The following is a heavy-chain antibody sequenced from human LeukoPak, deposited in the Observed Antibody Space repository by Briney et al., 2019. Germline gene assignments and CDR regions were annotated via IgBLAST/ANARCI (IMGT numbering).Heavy chain of an antibody. CDR2: MNPNSGNT. Sequence: GASVKVSCKASGYTFTSYDINWVRQATGQGLEWMGWMNPNSGNTGYAQKFQGRVTMTRNTSISTAYMELSSLRSEDTAVCYCARGATGYYKGVYYYYYMDVWGKGTTVTVSS. D-gene: IGHD2-21*01. CDR1: GYTFTSYD. CDR3: ARGATGYYKGVYYYYYMDV. J-gene: IGHJ6*03. V-gene: IGHV1-8*01.